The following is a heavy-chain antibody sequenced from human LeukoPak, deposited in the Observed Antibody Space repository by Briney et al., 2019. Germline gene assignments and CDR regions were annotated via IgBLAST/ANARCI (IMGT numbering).Heavy chain of an antibody. Sequence: GASVNVSCKASGYTFTSYGISWVRQAPGQGLEWMGWISAYNGNTNYAQKLRGRVTMTTDTSTSTACMELRSLRSDDTAVYYCARGQNGDYSGWFDPWGQGTLVTVSS. V-gene: IGHV1-18*01. J-gene: IGHJ5*02. CDR3: ARGQNGDYSGWFDP. CDR2: ISAYNGNT. CDR1: GYTFTSYG. D-gene: IGHD4-17*01.